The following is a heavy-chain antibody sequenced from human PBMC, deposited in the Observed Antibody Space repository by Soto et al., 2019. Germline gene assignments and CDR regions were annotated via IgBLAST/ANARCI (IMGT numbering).Heavy chain of an antibody. Sequence: ASVKVSCKASGYTFINYDINWVRQAPGQGLEWMGWMNCNSGNTGYAQKFQGRVTMTRNTSVTTAYIDLSSLRSEDTAVYYCARGPWDDSSTYRIDYWGQGTLVTSPQ. CDR3: ARGPWDDSSTYRIDY. D-gene: IGHD3-22*01. V-gene: IGHV1-8*01. J-gene: IGHJ4*02. CDR1: GYTFINYD. CDR2: MNCNSGNT.